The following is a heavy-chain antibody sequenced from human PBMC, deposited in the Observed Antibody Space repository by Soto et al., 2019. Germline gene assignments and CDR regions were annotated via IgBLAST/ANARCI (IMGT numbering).Heavy chain of an antibody. CDR2: MNPNSGNT. D-gene: IGHD2-15*01. V-gene: IGHV1-8*01. CDR3: AREEGEGYCSGGSCYYHYYMDV. CDR1: GYTITSYD. Sequence: GASVKVSCKASGYTITSYDINWVRQATGQGLEWLGWMNPNSGNTGYAQKFQGRVTMTRNTSISTAYMELSSLRSEDTAVYYCAREEGEGYCSGGSCYYHYYMDVWGKGTTVTVSS. J-gene: IGHJ6*03.